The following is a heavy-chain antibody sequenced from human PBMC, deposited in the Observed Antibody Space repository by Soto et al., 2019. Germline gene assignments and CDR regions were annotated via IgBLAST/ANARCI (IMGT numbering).Heavy chain of an antibody. Sequence: GESLKISCKGSGYSFTSYWIGWVRQMPGKGLEWMGIIYPGDSDTRYSPSFQGQVTISADKSISTAYLQWSSLKASDTAMYYCARPHSSGGIDNAFDIWGQGTMVTVSS. CDR2: IYPGDSDT. CDR1: GYSFTSYW. D-gene: IGHD6-19*01. CDR3: ARPHSSGGIDNAFDI. J-gene: IGHJ3*02. V-gene: IGHV5-51*01.